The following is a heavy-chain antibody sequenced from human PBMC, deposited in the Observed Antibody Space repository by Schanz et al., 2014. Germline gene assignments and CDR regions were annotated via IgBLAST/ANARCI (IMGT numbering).Heavy chain of an antibody. D-gene: IGHD3-22*01. CDR2: IIPILGIA. Sequence: QVQLVQSGAEVKKPGSSMTVSCKASGGTFNSYTINWVRQAPGQGLEWMGRIIPILGIANYAQKFQGWVTVTRDTSISTVYMELSRVTYEDTAVYYCARDDRAYYYGMDVWGQGTTVTVSS. CDR1: GGTFNSYT. J-gene: IGHJ6*02. V-gene: IGHV1-69*08. CDR3: ARDDRAYYYGMDV.